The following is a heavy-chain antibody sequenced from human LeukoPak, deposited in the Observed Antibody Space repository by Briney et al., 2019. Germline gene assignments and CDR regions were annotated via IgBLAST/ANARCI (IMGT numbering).Heavy chain of an antibody. CDR1: EFSVGSNY. V-gene: IGHV3-66*01. D-gene: IGHD3-22*01. CDR3: ATLGDYYDSSGYSFDY. J-gene: IGHJ4*02. Sequence: GGSLRLSCAASEFSVGSNYMTWVRQAPGKGLEWVSLIYSGGSTYYADSVKGRFTISRDNAKNSLYLQMNSLRAEDTAVYYCATLGDYYDSSGYSFDYWGQGTLVTVSS. CDR2: IYSGGST.